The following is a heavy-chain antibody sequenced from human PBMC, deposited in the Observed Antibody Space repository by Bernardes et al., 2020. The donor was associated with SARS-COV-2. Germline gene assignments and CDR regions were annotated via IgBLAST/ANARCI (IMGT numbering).Heavy chain of an antibody. Sequence: WGSLRLSCASFGFTFNTYGVHWVRRATGKGLQWVAVIWYDGSTKYYADSVKGRFTISRDNSKNTLYLQMDSLRAEDTAVYYCVRRFCAVSSACGNFYGMGVWGQGTTVTVSS. CDR2: IWYDGSTK. J-gene: IGHJ6*02. V-gene: IGHV3-33*08. D-gene: IGHD3-16*01. CDR3: VRRFCAVSSACGNFYGMGV. CDR1: GFTFNTYG.